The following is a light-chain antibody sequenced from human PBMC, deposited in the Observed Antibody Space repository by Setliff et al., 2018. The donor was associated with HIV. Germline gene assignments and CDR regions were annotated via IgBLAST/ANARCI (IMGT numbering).Light chain of an antibody. CDR2: DVT. V-gene: IGLV2-14*01. J-gene: IGLJ1*01. Sequence: QSALPQVAPVSGSPGQSITISCTGTSSDVGGHDYVSWYQQHPDKAPKLIIYDVTNRPSGISDRFSGSNSGNTASLTISGLQTEDEATYFCSSHTTSTTLVYVFGTGTKVTVL. CDR1: SSDVGGHDY. CDR3: SSHTTSTTLVYV.